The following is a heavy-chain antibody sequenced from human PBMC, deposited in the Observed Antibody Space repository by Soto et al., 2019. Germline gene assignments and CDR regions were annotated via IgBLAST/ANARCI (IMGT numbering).Heavy chain of an antibody. V-gene: IGHV1-18*01. CDR2: ISAYNGNT. CDR3: ARVPVRGGWPRDAFDI. Sequence: ASVKVSCKASGYTFTSYGICWVRQAPGKGLEWMGWISAYNGNTNYAQKLQGRVTMTTDTSTSTAYMELRSLRSDDTAVYYCARVPVRGGWPRDAFDIWGQGTMVTVSS. CDR1: GYTFTSYG. J-gene: IGHJ3*02. D-gene: IGHD3-10*01.